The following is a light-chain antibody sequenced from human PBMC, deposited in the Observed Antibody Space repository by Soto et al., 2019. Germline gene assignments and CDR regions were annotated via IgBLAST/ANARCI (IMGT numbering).Light chain of an antibody. V-gene: IGLV2-14*01. CDR2: EVT. CDR1: SSDVGPYNY. J-gene: IGLJ3*02. Sequence: QSALTQPASVSGSPGQSITISCTGTSSDVGPYNYVSWYQHHPGKAPKLLIYEVTKRPSGVSNRFSGSKSGNTASLTISGLQAEDEADDYCSSYTTSSTLVFGGGTKLTVL. CDR3: SSYTTSSTLV.